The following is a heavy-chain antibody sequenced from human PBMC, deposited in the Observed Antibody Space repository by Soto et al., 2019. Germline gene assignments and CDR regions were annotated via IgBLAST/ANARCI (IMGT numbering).Heavy chain of an antibody. CDR3: ASYPAQSIVARSGIRGFDY. Sequence: PSETLSLTCTVSGGSISSGGYYWSWIRQHPGKGLEWIGYIYYSGSTYYNPSLKSRVTISVDTSKNQFSLKLSSVTAADTAVYYCASYPAQSIVARSGIRGFDYWGQGTLVTVSS. J-gene: IGHJ4*02. CDR2: IYYSGST. CDR1: GGSISSGGYY. V-gene: IGHV4-31*03. D-gene: IGHD5-12*01.